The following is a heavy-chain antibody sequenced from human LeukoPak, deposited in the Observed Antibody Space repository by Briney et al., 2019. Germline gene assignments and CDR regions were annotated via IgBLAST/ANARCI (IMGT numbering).Heavy chain of an antibody. CDR2: FRSKANSYAT. Sequence: PGGSLRLSCAASGFTFSGSAMHWVRQASGEGLELLGRFRSKANSYATVYAASVKGRFTISRDDSKNTAYLQMNSLKTEDTAVYYCARAGILVYYDSSGYRAYYFDYWGQGTLVTVSS. CDR3: ARAGILVYYDSSGYRAYYFDY. CDR1: GFTFSGSA. D-gene: IGHD3-22*01. J-gene: IGHJ4*02. V-gene: IGHV3-73*01.